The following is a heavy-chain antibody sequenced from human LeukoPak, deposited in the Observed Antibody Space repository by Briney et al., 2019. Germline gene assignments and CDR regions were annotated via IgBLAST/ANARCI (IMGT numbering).Heavy chain of an antibody. V-gene: IGHV1-46*01. CDR1: GYTFSTFF. CDR2: VNPSGGST. J-gene: IGHJ3*02. Sequence: ASVKVSCKTSGYTFSTFFIHWVRQAPGQGFEWMGLVNPSGGSTSYTQKFRGRFTMTRNTSISTAYMELSSLRSEDTAVYYCARGDLDGSNGAFDIWGQGTMVTVSS. D-gene: IGHD1-26*01. CDR3: ARGDLDGSNGAFDI.